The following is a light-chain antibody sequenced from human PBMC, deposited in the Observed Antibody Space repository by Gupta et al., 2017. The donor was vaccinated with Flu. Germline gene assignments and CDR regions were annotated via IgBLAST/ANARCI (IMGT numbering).Light chain of an antibody. CDR1: QSVRSSY. J-gene: IGKJ1*01. Sequence: ETVLTPSPGTLSLSPGERASVSCRARQSVRSSYLAWYQQKPGQAPRLLIYGASSRATGVPDRFSGSGSGTXFTLTIXRLEPEDFAVYYCQQDCSSSPTFGXGTKVEIK. CDR3: QQDCSSSPT. CDR2: GAS. V-gene: IGKV3-20*01.